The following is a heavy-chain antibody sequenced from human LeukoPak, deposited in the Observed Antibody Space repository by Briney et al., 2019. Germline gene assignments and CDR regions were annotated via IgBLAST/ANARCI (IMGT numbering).Heavy chain of an antibody. CDR1: GYSISSGYY. Sequence: SETLSLTCTVSGYSISSGYYWGWIRQPPGKGLEWIGNIYQSGSTYYNPSLKSRVTISVDTSKNQFSLNLTSVTAADTAVYYCARAHSIASYYYGVDVWGQGTTVTVSS. CDR2: IYQSGST. CDR3: ARAHSIASYYYGVDV. D-gene: IGHD2/OR15-2a*01. V-gene: IGHV4-38-2*02. J-gene: IGHJ6*02.